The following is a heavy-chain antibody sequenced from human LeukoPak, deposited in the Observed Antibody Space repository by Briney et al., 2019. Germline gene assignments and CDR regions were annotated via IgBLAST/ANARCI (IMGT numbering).Heavy chain of an antibody. V-gene: IGHV4-59*12. CDR1: GGSISSYY. Sequence: SETLSLTCTVSGGSISSYYWSWIRQPPGKGLEWIGYIYYSGSTNYNPSLKSRVTISVDRSKNQFSLKLSSVTAADTAVYYCARSGATNAFDIWGQGTMVTVSS. CDR3: ARSGATNAFDI. J-gene: IGHJ3*02. CDR2: IYYSGST. D-gene: IGHD1-26*01.